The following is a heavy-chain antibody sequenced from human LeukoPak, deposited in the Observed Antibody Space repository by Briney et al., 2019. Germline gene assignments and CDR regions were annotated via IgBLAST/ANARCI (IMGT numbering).Heavy chain of an antibody. Sequence: SETLSLTCTASGCSISTSHFCCCIRQPPAKGLGWIGSIFYRGSTYYNPALKSRVTLSVDTSKNQFYLRLGSVTAADTAVYYCTRSPDCSAGGCHIEYWGQGTRVAVSS. J-gene: IGHJ4*02. V-gene: IGHV4-39*01. CDR1: GCSISTSHF. CDR3: TRSPDCSAGGCHIEY. CDR2: IFYRGST. D-gene: IGHD2-15*01.